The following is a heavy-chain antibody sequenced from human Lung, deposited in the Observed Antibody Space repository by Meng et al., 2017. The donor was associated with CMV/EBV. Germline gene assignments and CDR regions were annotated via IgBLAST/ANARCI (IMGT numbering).Heavy chain of an antibody. J-gene: IGHJ4*02. CDR2: ISSSSSYI. V-gene: IGHV3-21*01. CDR3: AWTMIVGYNY. D-gene: IGHD3-22*01. CDR1: GFTFSSYS. Sequence: GEXXKISCAASGFTFSSYSMNWVRQAPGKGLEWVSSISSSSSYIYYADLVKGRFTISRDNAKNSLYLQMNSLRAEDTAVYYCAWTMIVGYNYWGQETLVTSPQ.